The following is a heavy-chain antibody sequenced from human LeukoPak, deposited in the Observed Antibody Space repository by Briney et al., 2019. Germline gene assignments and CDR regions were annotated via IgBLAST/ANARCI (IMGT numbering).Heavy chain of an antibody. CDR2: IYYSGST. CDR3: ARHQWVPAYDI. CDR1: GGSISSGDYY. D-gene: IGHD1-26*01. J-gene: IGHJ3*02. V-gene: IGHV4-30-4*08. Sequence: SETLSLTCTVSGGSISSGDYYWSWIRQPPGKGLEWIGYIYYSGSTYYNPSLKSRVTISVDTSKNQFSLKLSSVTAGDTAVYYCARHQWVPAYDIWGQGTMVTVSS.